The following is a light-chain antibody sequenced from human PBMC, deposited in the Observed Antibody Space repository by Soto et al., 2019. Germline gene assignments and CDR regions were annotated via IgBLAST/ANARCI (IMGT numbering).Light chain of an antibody. CDR2: GAS. CDR1: QSVDSY. V-gene: IGKV3-11*01. CDR3: QQYYNLPLT. J-gene: IGKJ4*01. Sequence: EIVLTQSPASLSLSPGERATLSCGASQSVDSYLVWYQQKPGQAPRLLIFGASNRATGIPARFSGSGSGTDFTFTISSLQPEDIATYYCQQYYNLPLTFGGGTKVDIK.